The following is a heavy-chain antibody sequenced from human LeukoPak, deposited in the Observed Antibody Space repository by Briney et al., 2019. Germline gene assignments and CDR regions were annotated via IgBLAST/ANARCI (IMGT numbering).Heavy chain of an antibody. CDR2: ISGSGGST. CDR3: AKDRIVVVPAAINWFDP. CDR1: GFTFSSYA. Sequence: GGSLRLSCAASGFTFSSYAMSRVRQAPGKGLEWVSAISGSGGSTYYADSVKGRFTISRDNSKNTLYLQMNSLRAEDTAVYYCAKDRIVVVPAAINWFDPWGQGTLVTVSS. J-gene: IGHJ5*02. D-gene: IGHD2-2*01. V-gene: IGHV3-23*01.